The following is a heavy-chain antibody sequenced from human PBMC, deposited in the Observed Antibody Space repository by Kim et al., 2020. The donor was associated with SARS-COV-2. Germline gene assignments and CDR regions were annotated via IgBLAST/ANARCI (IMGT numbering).Heavy chain of an antibody. CDR3: ARVAQRATMPLDY. Sequence: SETLSLTCTVSGGSISSYYWSWIRQPPGKGLEWIGYIYYSGSTNYNPSLKSRVTISVDTSKNQFSLKLSSVTAADTAVYYCARVAQRATMPLDYWGQGTLVTVSS. V-gene: IGHV4-59*01. CDR1: GGSISSYY. CDR2: IYYSGST. J-gene: IGHJ4*02. D-gene: IGHD5-12*01.